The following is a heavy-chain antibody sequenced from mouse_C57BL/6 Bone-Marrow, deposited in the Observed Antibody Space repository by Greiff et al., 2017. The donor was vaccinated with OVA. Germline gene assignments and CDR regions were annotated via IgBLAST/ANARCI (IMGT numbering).Heavy chain of an antibody. CDR2: IYPRSGNT. Sequence: VQLQESGAELARPGASVKLSCKASGYTFTSYGISWVKQRTGQGLEWIGEIYPRSGNTYYNEKFKGKATLTADKSSSTAYMELRSLTSEDSAVYFCASSAYFAMDYWGQGTSVTVSS. CDR1: GYTFTSYG. V-gene: IGHV1-81*01. J-gene: IGHJ4*01. CDR3: ASSAYFAMDY.